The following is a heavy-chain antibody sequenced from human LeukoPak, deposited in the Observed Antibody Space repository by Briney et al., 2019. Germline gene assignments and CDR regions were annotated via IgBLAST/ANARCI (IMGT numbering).Heavy chain of an antibody. CDR2: IYYSGST. CDR1: GGSISNYY. D-gene: IGHD3-10*01. J-gene: IGHJ3*02. CDR3: ARENGGAFDI. V-gene: IGHV4-59*01. Sequence: PSETLSLTCTVSGGSISNYYWSWIRQPPGKGLEWIGYIYYSGSTKYNPSLKSRVTISVDTSKNQFSLKLNSVTAADTAVYYCARENGGAFDIWGQGTMVTVSS.